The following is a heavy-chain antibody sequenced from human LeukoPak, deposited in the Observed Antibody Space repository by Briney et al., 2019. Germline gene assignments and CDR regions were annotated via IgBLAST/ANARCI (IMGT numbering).Heavy chain of an antibody. Sequence: ASVKVSCKASGYTFTGYYMHWVRQAPGQGLEWMGWINPNSGGTNYAQKFQGRVTMTRDTSISTAYMELGRLRSDDTAVYYCAIKGGIAVAGPFDYWGQGTLVTVSS. CDR3: AIKGGIAVAGPFDY. CDR2: INPNSGGT. D-gene: IGHD6-19*01. V-gene: IGHV1-2*02. CDR1: GYTFTGYY. J-gene: IGHJ4*02.